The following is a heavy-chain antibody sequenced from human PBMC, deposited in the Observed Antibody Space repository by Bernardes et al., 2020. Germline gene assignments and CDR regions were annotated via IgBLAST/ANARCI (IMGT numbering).Heavy chain of an antibody. CDR3: ARALTTRVYSGSSSALWYFDL. CDR2: INWNGGSI. V-gene: IGHV3-20*01. CDR1: GFTFDDYG. Sequence: VGSLILSCAASGFTFDDYGMSWVRQAPGKGLEWVSGINWNGGSIGYADSVKGRFTISRDNAKNSLYLQMNSLRAEDTALYHCARALTTRVYSGSSSALWYFDLGGRGTLVTVSS. D-gene: IGHD6-6*01. J-gene: IGHJ2*01.